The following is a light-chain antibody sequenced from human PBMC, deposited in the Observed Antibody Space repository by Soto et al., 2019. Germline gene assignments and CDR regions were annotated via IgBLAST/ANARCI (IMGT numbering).Light chain of an antibody. J-gene: IGLJ1*01. V-gene: IGLV2-14*01. CDR3: SSLTSSSTYV. Sequence: QSVLPQPASVSGSPGQSIAISCTGTSSDVGGYNYVSWYQQHPGKAPKLIIYDVTNRPSGVSDRFSGSKSGNTASLTISGLQAEDEADYYCSSLTSSSTYVFGSGTKVTVL. CDR1: SSDVGGYNY. CDR2: DVT.